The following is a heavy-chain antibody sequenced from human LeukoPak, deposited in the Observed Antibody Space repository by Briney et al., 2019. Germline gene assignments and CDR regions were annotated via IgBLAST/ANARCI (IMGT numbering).Heavy chain of an antibody. CDR1: GFTFSSYA. CDR2: ISGSGGST. J-gene: IGHJ5*02. V-gene: IGHV3-23*01. Sequence: GGSLRLSCAASGFTFSSYAMSWVRQAPGKGLEWVSAISGSGGSTYYADSVKGRFTISRDNSKNTLYLQMNSLRAEDTAVYYCAKDLSVVTASNWFDPWGQGALVTVSS. D-gene: IGHD2-21*02. CDR3: AKDLSVVTASNWFDP.